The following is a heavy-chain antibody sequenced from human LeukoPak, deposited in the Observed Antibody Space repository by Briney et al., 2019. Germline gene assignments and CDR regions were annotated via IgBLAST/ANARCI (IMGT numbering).Heavy chain of an antibody. Sequence: ASVKVSCKASGYTFTSYGISWVRQAPGQGLEWMGWISAYNGNTNYAQKLQGRVTMTTDTSTSTAYMDMRVLRSDDTAVYYCARAGFKIAARPFGYWGQVTLVSVSS. J-gene: IGHJ4*02. CDR1: GYTFTSYG. V-gene: IGHV1-18*01. CDR2: ISAYNGNT. D-gene: IGHD6-6*01. CDR3: ARAGFKIAARPFGY.